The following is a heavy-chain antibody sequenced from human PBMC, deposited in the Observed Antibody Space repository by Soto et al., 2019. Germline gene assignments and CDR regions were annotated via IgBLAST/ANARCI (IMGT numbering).Heavy chain of an antibody. J-gene: IGHJ6*03. CDR1: GFRFNSYT. CDR2: ISGSSGYI. Sequence: GGSLRLSCEASGFRFNSYTMNWVRQAPGKGLEWVSSISGSSGYIYYADSVRGRFLISRDNAKNSLYLQMNNLRVEETAVYYCARAISPRLGLFYYMDVWGKGTTVTVSS. CDR3: ARAISPRLGLFYYMDV. D-gene: IGHD7-27*01. V-gene: IGHV3-21*06.